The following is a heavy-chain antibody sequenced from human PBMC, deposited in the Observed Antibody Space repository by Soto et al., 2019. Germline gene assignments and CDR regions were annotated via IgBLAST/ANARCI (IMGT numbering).Heavy chain of an antibody. Sequence: QLQLQESGPGLVKPSETLSLTCTVSGGSISSSSYYWGWIRQPPGKGLEWIGSIYYSGSTYYNTSLKSRVTISVDPSKNQFSLKLSSVNAADTAVYYCARHSSGWSNWFDPGGQGTLVTVSS. CDR3: ARHSSGWSNWFDP. V-gene: IGHV4-39*01. J-gene: IGHJ5*02. CDR2: IYYSGST. D-gene: IGHD6-19*01. CDR1: GGSISSSSYY.